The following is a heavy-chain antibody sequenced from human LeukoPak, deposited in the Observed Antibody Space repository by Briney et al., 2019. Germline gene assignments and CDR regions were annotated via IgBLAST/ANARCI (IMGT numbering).Heavy chain of an antibody. CDR3: ARETPGAGHFDY. D-gene: IGHD7-27*01. CDR2: ISKDGSDK. Sequence: GGSLRLSCAASGFTFSDYAMHWVRQAPGKGLEWVAVISKDGSDKYYPGSVRGRFTISRDNSKNTIYLQMDSLRAEDTAIYYCARETPGAGHFDYWGRGSLVTVSS. CDR1: GFTFSDYA. V-gene: IGHV3-30-3*01. J-gene: IGHJ4*02.